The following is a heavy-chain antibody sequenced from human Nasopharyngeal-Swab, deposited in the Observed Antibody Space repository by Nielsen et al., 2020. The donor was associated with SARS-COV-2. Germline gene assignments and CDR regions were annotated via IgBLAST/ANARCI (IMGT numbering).Heavy chain of an antibody. D-gene: IGHD5/OR15-5a*01. Sequence: SDTLSLTCTVSGGSTNSLYWNWIRQPPGKGLEWIGYTYYTGDTNYNPSLKSRVATSVDTSKNQFSLKLKSVTAANTAVYYCAIMKVGSTLVGMDVWGQGSTVTVSS. CDR2: TYYTGDT. CDR1: GGSTNSLY. CDR3: AIMKVGSTLVGMDV. V-gene: IGHV4-59*07. J-gene: IGHJ6*02.